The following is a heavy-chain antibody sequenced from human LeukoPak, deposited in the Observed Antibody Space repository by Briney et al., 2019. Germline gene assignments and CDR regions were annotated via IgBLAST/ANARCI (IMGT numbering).Heavy chain of an antibody. J-gene: IGHJ3*02. CDR3: ARGDWGYCSGGSCQSVGFDI. CDR2: IYYSGST. Sequence: SETLSLTCNVSGGSISSSSYYWGWIRQPPGKGLEWIGSIYYSGSTYCNPSLKSRVTISVDTSKNQFSLKLSSVTAADTAVYYCARGDWGYCSGGSCQSVGFDIWGQGTLVTVSS. D-gene: IGHD2-15*01. CDR1: GGSISSSSYY. V-gene: IGHV4-39*07.